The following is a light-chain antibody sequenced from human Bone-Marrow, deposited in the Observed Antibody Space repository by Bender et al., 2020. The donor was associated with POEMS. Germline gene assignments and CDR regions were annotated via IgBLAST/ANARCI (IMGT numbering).Light chain of an antibody. Sequence: QSVLTQPPSAPGTPAQRVTIPCSGGSSTTGAHAVNWHQHLPGTAPKLLRCSSHRPPSEVPARFSGPRSGTSASLAVGGLQSEDEADYYCCSYAGSYTYVFGAGTTVTVL. J-gene: IGLJ1*01. CDR1: SSTTGAHA. CDR3: CSYAGSYTYV. CDR2: SSH. V-gene: IGLV1-44*01.